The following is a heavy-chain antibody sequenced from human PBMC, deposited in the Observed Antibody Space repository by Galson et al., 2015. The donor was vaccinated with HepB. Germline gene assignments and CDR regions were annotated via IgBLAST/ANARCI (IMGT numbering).Heavy chain of an antibody. J-gene: IGHJ6*03. Sequence: TLSLTCAVYGGSFSGYYWSWIRQPPGKGLEWIGEINHSGSTNYKPSLKSRVTISVDTSKNQFSLKLSSVTAADTAVYYCVVYYCSSTSCYSGGYYMDVWGRGTTVTVSS. CDR3: VVYYCSSTSCYSGGYYMDV. V-gene: IGHV4-34*01. D-gene: IGHD2-2*01. CDR1: GGSFSGYY. CDR2: INHSGST.